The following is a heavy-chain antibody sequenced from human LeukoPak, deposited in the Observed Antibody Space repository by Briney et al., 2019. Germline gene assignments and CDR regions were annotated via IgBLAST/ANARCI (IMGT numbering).Heavy chain of an antibody. J-gene: IGHJ3*02. Sequence: SETLSLTCTVSGGSISGYYWSWIRQPAGKRLEWIGRIYSSGSANYTPSLKSRVTMSVDSSRNQFSLKLNSVTAADTAVYYCARDRSTIFGVVIGAFDIWGQGTMVTVSS. CDR2: IYSSGSA. D-gene: IGHD3-3*01. V-gene: IGHV4-4*07. CDR3: ARDRSTIFGVVIGAFDI. CDR1: GGSISGYY.